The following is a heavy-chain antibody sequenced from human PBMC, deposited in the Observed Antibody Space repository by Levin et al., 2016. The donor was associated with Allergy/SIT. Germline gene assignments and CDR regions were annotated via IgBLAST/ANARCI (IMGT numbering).Heavy chain of an antibody. CDR1: GGSIDSSNW. J-gene: IGHJ4*02. CDR2: IYHSGST. D-gene: IGHD1-26*01. Sequence: SETLSLTCAVSGGSIDSSNWWSWVRQPPGKGLEWIGEIYHSGSTNYNPSLKSRVTMSVDRSKNQFSLNLSSVTAADTAVYFCARARHDWIVRATGEGIDYWGQGTLVTVSS. V-gene: IGHV4-4*02. CDR3: ARARHDWIVRATGEGIDY.